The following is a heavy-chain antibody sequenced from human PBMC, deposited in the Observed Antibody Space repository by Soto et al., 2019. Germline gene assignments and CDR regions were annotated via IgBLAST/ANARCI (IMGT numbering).Heavy chain of an antibody. D-gene: IGHD2-21*02. J-gene: IGHJ6*02. V-gene: IGHV3-21*01. CDR1: GFTFSSYS. CDR2: ISSSSSYI. Sequence: EVQLVESGGGLVKPGGSLRLSCAASGFTFSSYSMNWVRQAPGKGLEWVSSISSSSSYIYYADSVKGRFTISRDNAKNSLYLQMNSLRAEDTAVYYCARDRYCGGDCNYYYGMDVWGQGTTVTVSS. CDR3: ARDRYCGGDCNYYYGMDV.